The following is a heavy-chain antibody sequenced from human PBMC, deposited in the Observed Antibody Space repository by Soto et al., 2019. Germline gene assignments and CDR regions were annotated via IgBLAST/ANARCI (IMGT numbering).Heavy chain of an antibody. CDR3: ASARPPCNYVCSASFDH. V-gene: IGHV3-74*01. CDR2: ISFDGRKT. J-gene: IGHJ4*02. D-gene: IGHD3-16*01. Sequence: EVQLVESGGALVQPGGSLRLSCAASGFTFSSYWMHWVRQAPGKGLEWVSGISFDGRKTAYADSVKGRFAISRDNGKNTLDLQMSSLRAEDTAVYYCASARPPCNYVCSASFDHWGQGTRATVSS. CDR1: GFTFSSYW.